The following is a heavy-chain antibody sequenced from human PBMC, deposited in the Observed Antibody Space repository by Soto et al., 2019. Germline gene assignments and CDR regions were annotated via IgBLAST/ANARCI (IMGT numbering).Heavy chain of an antibody. CDR3: ASLPRGAARLMIGFDP. V-gene: IGHV3-48*03. CDR2: ISSSGSTI. Sequence: VGSLRLSCAASGFTFSSYEMNWVRQAPGKGLGWVSYISSSGSTIYYADSVKGRFTISRDNAKNSLYLQMNSLRAEDTAVYYCASLPRGAARLMIGFDPWGQGTLVTVSS. J-gene: IGHJ5*02. CDR1: GFTFSSYE. D-gene: IGHD6-6*01.